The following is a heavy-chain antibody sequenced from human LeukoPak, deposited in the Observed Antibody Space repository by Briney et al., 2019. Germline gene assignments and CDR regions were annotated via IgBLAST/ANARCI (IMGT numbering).Heavy chain of an antibody. Sequence: SQTLSLTCTVSGGSISSGDYYWSWIRQPPGKGLEWIGYIYYSGSTYYNPSLKSRVTISVDTSKNQFSLKLSSVTAADTAVYYCARQIRGFGESSDAFDIWGQGTMVTVSS. CDR2: IYYSGST. D-gene: IGHD3-10*01. CDR3: ARQIRGFGESSDAFDI. CDR1: GGSISSGDYY. J-gene: IGHJ3*02. V-gene: IGHV4-30-4*01.